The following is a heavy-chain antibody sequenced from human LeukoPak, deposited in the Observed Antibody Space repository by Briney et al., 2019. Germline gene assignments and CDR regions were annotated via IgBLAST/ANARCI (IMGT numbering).Heavy chain of an antibody. CDR1: GYTFTSYA. Sequence: ASVKVSCKASGYTFTSYAISWVRQAPGQGLEWMGIINPSGGSTSYAQKFQGRVTMTRDTSTSTAYMELSSLRSEDTAVYYCAREWYTAMVTQALDYWGQGTLVTVSS. J-gene: IGHJ4*02. CDR3: AREWYTAMVTQALDY. CDR2: INPSGGST. D-gene: IGHD5-18*01. V-gene: IGHV1-46*01.